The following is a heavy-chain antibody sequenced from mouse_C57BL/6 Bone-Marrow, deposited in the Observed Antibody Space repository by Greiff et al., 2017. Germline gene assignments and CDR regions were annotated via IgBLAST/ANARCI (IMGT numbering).Heavy chain of an antibody. CDR2: IDPSDSYT. J-gene: IGHJ3*01. D-gene: IGHD1-1*01. CDR3: ARENYGSSYWFAY. Sequence: QVQLQQPGAELVMPGASVKLSCKASGYTFTSYWMHWVKQRPGQGLEWIGEIDPSDSYTNYNQKFKGKSTLTVDKSSSTAYMQLSSLTSEDSAVYYCARENYGSSYWFAYWGQGTLVTGSA. V-gene: IGHV1-69*01. CDR1: GYTFTSYW.